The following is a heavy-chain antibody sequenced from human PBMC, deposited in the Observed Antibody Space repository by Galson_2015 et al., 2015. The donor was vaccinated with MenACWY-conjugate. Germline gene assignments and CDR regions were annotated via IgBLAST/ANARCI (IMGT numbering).Heavy chain of an antibody. CDR1: GFTFRNYW. CDR2: IKKDGSEK. CDR3: ARGHYGMDV. Sequence: SLRLSCAVSGFTFRNYWMTWVRQGPGKGLEWVASIKKDGSEKYYVDSVKGRFTISRDNTKNSMYLEMNSLRAEDTAVYYCARGHYGMDVGAQGTTVTASS. J-gene: IGHJ6*02. V-gene: IGHV3-7*03.